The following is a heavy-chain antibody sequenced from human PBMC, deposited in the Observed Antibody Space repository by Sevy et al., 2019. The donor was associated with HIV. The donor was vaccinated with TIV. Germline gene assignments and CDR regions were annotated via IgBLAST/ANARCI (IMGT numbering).Heavy chain of an antibody. D-gene: IGHD6-19*01. CDR3: ARDTPTPYSSGWYWTLANYYYGMDV. J-gene: IGHJ6*02. Sequence: ASVKVSCKASGYTFTSYGISWVRQAPGQGLEWMGWISAYNGNSNYAQKLQGRVTMTTDTSTSTAYMELRSLRSDDTAVYYCARDTPTPYSSGWYWTLANYYYGMDVWGQGTTVTVSS. CDR1: GYTFTSYG. CDR2: ISAYNGNS. V-gene: IGHV1-18*04.